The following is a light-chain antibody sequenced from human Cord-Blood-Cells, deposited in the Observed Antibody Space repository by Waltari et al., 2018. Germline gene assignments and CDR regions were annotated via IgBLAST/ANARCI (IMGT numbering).Light chain of an antibody. V-gene: IGLV1-40*01. J-gene: IGLJ2*01. CDR1: RPNTGAGYA. CDR2: GNS. CDR3: QSYDSSLSGSVV. Sequence: LLTQPPSVSVAPRLRVPTPCPWSRPNTGAGYACPRYQQLPGTAPKLLIYGNSNRPSGVPDRFSGSKSGTSASLAITGLQAEDEADYYCQSYDSSLSGSVVFGGGTKLTVL.